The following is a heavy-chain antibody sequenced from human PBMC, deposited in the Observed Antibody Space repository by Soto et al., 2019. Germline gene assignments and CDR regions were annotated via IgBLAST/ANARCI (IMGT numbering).Heavy chain of an antibody. CDR1: GFTFSDHY. CDR3: SRAGIMTTPYYFDY. Sequence: GGSLRLSCATSGFTFSDHYMDWVRQAPGKGLEWVGRIRNKANSYTTEYAASVQGRFTISRDDSKNSLFLQMNSLKTEDTAVYYCSRAGIMTTPYYFDYWGQGTLVTVSS. J-gene: IGHJ4*01. V-gene: IGHV3-72*01. CDR2: IRNKANSYTT. D-gene: IGHD4-4*01.